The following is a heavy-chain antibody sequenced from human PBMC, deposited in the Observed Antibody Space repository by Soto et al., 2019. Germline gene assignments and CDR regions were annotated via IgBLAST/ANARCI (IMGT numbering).Heavy chain of an antibody. V-gene: IGHV3-15*07. J-gene: IGHJ4*02. Sequence: EVQLVESGGGLVEPGGSLRLSCVASGFTFTNAWMNWVRQAPGKGLEWVGRIKSKSDGGTTDYAAPVKGRFTVSRDDSKNTLYLQMDSLKTEDPAMYYCTVAPQWLVRKFDYWGQGTLVTVSS. CDR1: GFTFTNAW. CDR2: IKSKSDGGTT. D-gene: IGHD6-19*01. CDR3: TVAPQWLVRKFDY.